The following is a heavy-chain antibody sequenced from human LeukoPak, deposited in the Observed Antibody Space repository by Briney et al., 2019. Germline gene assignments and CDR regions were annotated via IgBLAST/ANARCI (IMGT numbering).Heavy chain of an antibody. Sequence: GGSLRFSWAASGFTFRSHAMNWVRQAPGKGLKWVSAIKGSGASTYYVDSVKGRFTISRDNAKNTVYLQVNSLRADDTAVYYCAKEESGSGWWGGYFDYWGQGTLVTVSS. CDR3: AKEESGSGWWGGYFDY. CDR2: IKGSGAST. CDR1: GFTFRSHA. J-gene: IGHJ4*02. D-gene: IGHD6-19*01. V-gene: IGHV3-23*01.